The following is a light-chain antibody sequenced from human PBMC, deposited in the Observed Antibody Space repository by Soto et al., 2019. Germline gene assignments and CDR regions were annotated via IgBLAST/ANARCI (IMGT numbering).Light chain of an antibody. Sequence: IQVTQSPSSLSASVGDRVTITCRASQDISSYLAWYQQKPGKAPTLLIYAASTLQSGVPSRFSGSGSGTEFTLTISSLQPDDFATYYCQQYNSYQITFGQGTRLEIK. CDR3: QQYNSYQIT. CDR2: AAS. J-gene: IGKJ5*01. V-gene: IGKV1-9*01. CDR1: QDISSY.